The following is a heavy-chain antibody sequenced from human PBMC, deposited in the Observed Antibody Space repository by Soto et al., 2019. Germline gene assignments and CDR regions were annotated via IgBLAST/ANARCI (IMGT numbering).Heavy chain of an antibody. Sequence: TSETLSLTCTVSGDSVSSHYWSWIRQPAGKGLEWLGRLYNDERTNYNPSLKRRVTMSMDTSKNQFSLKLTSVTAADSAVYFCAREPLAHSYFDFWGQGILVTVSS. V-gene: IGHV4-4*07. CDR3: AREPLAHSYFDF. J-gene: IGHJ4*02. CDR2: LYNDERT. CDR1: GDSVSSHY.